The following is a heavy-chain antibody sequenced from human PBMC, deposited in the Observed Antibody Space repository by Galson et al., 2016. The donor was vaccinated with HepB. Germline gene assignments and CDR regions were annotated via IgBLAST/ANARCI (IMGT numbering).Heavy chain of an antibody. V-gene: IGHV3-33*01. Sequence: SLRLSCAASGFTFRSYGMHWVRQAPGKGLEWVAVIWYDGSNKYYGDSVKGRFIISRDNSKNTLYLQMNSLGPEDTAVYYCAAYDTGHFDYWGQGTVVTVSS. D-gene: IGHD3-9*01. CDR3: AAYDTGHFDY. CDR2: IWYDGSNK. J-gene: IGHJ4*02. CDR1: GFTFRSYG.